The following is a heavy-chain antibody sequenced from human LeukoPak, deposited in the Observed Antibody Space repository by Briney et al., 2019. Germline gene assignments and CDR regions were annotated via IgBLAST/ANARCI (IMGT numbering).Heavy chain of an antibody. D-gene: IGHD1-1*01. CDR2: ISAYNGNT. J-gene: IGHJ3*02. CDR3: ASWNEKHDAFDI. CDR1: GYTFTSYG. Sequence: ASVKVSCKASGYTFTSYGISWVRQAPGQGLEWMGWISAYNGNTNYAQKLQGRVTMTTDTSTSTAYMELRSLRSEDTAVYYCASWNEKHDAFDIWGQGTMVTVSS. V-gene: IGHV1-18*01.